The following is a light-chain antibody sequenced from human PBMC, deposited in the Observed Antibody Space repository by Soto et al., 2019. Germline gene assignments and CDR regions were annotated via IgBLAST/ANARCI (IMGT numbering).Light chain of an antibody. CDR2: WAS. J-gene: IGKJ1*01. CDR3: QQYYTTPTWT. Sequence: DIVMTQSPDSLTLSLGERATINCKSSQSVFSRFRNKNYLGWFQQKPGQTPRLLIYWASTRESGVSDRFSGSGSGTDFTLTIVSLHAEDAAVYYCQQYYTTPTWTFGQGTKVEV. V-gene: IGKV4-1*01. CDR1: QSVFSRFRNKNY.